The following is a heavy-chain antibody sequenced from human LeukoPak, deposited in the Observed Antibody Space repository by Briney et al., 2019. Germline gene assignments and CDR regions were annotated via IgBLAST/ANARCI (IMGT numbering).Heavy chain of an antibody. Sequence: PGGSLRLSCAASGFTFSSYSMNWVRQAPGKGLEWVSSISSSSSYIYYADSVKGRFTISRDNAENSLYLQMNSLRAEDTAVYYCARESRDGYNLWYFDYWGQGTLVTVSS. D-gene: IGHD5-24*01. CDR2: ISSSSSYI. J-gene: IGHJ4*02. CDR3: ARESRDGYNLWYFDY. CDR1: GFTFSSYS. V-gene: IGHV3-21*01.